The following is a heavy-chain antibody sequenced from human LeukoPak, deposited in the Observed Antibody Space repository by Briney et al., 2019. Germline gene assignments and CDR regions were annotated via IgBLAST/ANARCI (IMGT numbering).Heavy chain of an antibody. CDR1: GYTFSNYG. V-gene: IGHV1-18*01. D-gene: IGHD2-2*01. CDR2: ISAYNGNT. CDR3: ARVMAYCTRTSCHDY. J-gene: IGHJ4*02. Sequence: ASVNVSCKSSGYTFSNYGISWVRQAPGQGLEWMGWISAYNGNTNYAQRRQGRVTMTTDTSTTTDYMELRSLRSDDTAVYYCARVMAYCTRTSCHDYWGQGTLVTVSS.